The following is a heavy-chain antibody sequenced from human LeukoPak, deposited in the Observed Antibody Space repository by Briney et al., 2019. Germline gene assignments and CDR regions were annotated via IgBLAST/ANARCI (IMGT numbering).Heavy chain of an antibody. V-gene: IGHV3-33*01. J-gene: IGHJ4*02. D-gene: IGHD5-18*01. CDR3: ARVGYSYGYSLDY. CDR2: IWYDGSNK. CDR1: GFTFSSYG. Sequence: GGSLRLSCAASGFTFSSYGMHWVRQAPGKGLEWVAVIWYDGSNKYYADSVKGRFTISRDNSKYTLYLQMNSLRAEDTAVYYCARVGYSYGYSLDYWGQGTLVTVSS.